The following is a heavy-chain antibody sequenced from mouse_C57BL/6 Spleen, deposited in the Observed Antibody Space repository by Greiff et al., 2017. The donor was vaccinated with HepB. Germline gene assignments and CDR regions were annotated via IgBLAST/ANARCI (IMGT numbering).Heavy chain of an antibody. CDR1: GYAFSSSW. CDR2: IYPGDGDT. CDR3: ARPKDGSSYGYFDV. J-gene: IGHJ1*03. V-gene: IGHV1-82*01. D-gene: IGHD1-1*01. Sequence: VMLVESGPELVKPGASVKISCKASGYAFSSSWMNWVKQRPGKGLEWIGRIYPGDGDTNYNGKFKGKATLTADKSSSTAYMQLSRLTSEDSAVYFCARPKDGSSYGYFDVWGTGTTVTVSS.